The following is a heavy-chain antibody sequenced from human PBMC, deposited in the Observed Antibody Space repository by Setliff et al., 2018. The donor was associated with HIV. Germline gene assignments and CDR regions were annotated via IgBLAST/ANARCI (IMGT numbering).Heavy chain of an antibody. CDR3: ARHEGRSYYDFWGGYYTHGAFKI. V-gene: IGHV4-31*03. CDR1: GGSINSGDYY. CDR2: IYYSGST. Sequence: SETLSLTCTVSGGSINSGDYYWSWSRQHPGKGLEWIGYIYYSGSTYYNPSLKSRVTISIDTSKNQFSLRLSSVTAADTAVYYCARHEGRSYYDFWGGYYTHGAFKIWGLGTMVTVSS. J-gene: IGHJ3*02. D-gene: IGHD3-3*01.